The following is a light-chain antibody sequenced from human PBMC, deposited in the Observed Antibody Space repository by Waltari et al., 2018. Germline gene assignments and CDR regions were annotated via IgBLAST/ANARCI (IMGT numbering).Light chain of an antibody. Sequence: QSALTQPASVSGSPGQSITISCTGSSGNIRTYKSVSWYQQHPGRTPRLIIYDVNMRPSGISDRFSGSKSVATASLTISGLQTEDEADYSCSSYTGSSTVIFGGGTRLTVL. CDR1: SGNIRTYKS. CDR3: SSYTGSSTVI. CDR2: DVN. V-gene: IGLV2-14*03. J-gene: IGLJ2*01.